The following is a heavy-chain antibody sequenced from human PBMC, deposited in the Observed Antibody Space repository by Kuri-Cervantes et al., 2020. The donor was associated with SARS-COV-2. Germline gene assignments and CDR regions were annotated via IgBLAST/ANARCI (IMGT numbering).Heavy chain of an antibody. CDR2: IYYSGST. J-gene: IGHJ4*02. D-gene: IGHD6-13*01. V-gene: IGHV4-59*08. Sequence: GSLRLSCTVSGGSISSYYWSWIRQPPGKGLEWIGYIYYSGSTNYNPSLKSRVTISVDTSKNQFSLKLSSVTAADTAVYYCARPLAAAGYYYFDCWGQGNLVNGAS. CDR3: ARPLAAAGYYYFDC. CDR1: GGSISSYY.